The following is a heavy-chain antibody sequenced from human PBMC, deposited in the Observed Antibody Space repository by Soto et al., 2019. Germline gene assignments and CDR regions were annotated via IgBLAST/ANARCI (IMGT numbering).Heavy chain of an antibody. CDR3: ARDCGKGYGMDV. CDR2: ISSRSSII. J-gene: IGHJ6*02. V-gene: IGHV3-48*02. Sequence: GVSLRLSCAASGFTFSNYNMNWVRQAPGKGLEWVSYISSRSSIIYYADSVKGRFTISRDNAKNSLYLQMNSLRDEDTAVYYCARDCGKGYGMDVWGQGTTVTVAS. CDR1: GFTFSNYN.